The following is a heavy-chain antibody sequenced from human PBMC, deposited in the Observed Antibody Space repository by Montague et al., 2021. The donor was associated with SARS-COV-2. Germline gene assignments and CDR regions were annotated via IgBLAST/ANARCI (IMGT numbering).Heavy chain of an antibody. CDR2: IYYSGNT. D-gene: IGHD2-21*01. CDR3: ARQDAWAYCGDECYRGWFDS. CDR1: GGSISNYY. J-gene: IGHJ5*01. V-gene: IGHV4-59*01. Sequence: SETLSLTCTVSGGSISNYYWSWIRQPPGRGLEWIGYIYYSGNTDYSPSLKRRVSISLDTSKNQFSLKLSSVTATDTAVYYCARQDAWAYCGDECYRGWFDSWGQGTLVTASS.